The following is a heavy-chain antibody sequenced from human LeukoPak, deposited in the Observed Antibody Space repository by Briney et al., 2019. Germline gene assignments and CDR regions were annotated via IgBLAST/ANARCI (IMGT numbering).Heavy chain of an antibody. CDR1: GGSLSGYY. J-gene: IGHJ3*02. V-gene: IGHV4-34*01. CDR3: ARVWYYRSAFDI. D-gene: IGHD1-14*01. CDR2: INHSGST. Sequence: KPSETLSLTCAVYGGSLSGYYWSWIRQPPGKGLEWIGEINHSGSTNYNPSLKSRVTISVDTSKNQFSLKLSSVTAADTAVYYCARVWYYRSAFDIWGQGTMVTVSS.